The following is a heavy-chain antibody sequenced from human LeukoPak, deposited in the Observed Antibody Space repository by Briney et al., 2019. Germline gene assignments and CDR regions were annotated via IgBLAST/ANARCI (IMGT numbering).Heavy chain of an antibody. V-gene: IGHV4-59*01. J-gene: IGHJ6*03. D-gene: IGHD3-3*01. CDR2: IYYSGST. CDR1: GGSISSYY. CDR3: ARDLAPNYYDFWSGYQGYYYMDV. Sequence: SETLSLTCTVSGGSISSYYWSWIRQPPGKGLEWNGYIYYSGSTNYNPSLKSRVTISVDTSKNQFSLKLSSVTAADTAVYYCARDLAPNYYDFWSGYQGYYYMDVWGKGTTVTVSS.